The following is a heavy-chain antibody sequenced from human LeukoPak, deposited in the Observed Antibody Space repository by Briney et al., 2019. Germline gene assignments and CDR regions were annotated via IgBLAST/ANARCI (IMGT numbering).Heavy chain of an antibody. CDR3: AKHADGSGRPRAGFDH. Sequence: SGGSLRLFCAASGFTFNYAMTWARQPPGKGLEWVSAISGSGGSTYYAGSVKGRFTIYKDNSKNTRYLLMTSLSPEDTAVYYCAKHADGSGRPRAGFDHWGQGTLVTVSS. CDR1: GFTFNYA. V-gene: IGHV3-23*01. D-gene: IGHD3-22*01. CDR2: ISGSGGST. J-gene: IGHJ4*02.